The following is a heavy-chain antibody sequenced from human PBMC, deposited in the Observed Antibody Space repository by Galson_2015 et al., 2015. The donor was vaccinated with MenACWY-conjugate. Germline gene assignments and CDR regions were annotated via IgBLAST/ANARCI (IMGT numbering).Heavy chain of an antibody. Sequence: SGFTFSNSWMGWVRQAPGKGLEWVANIKHDGSGKFYVDSVKGRFIISRDNAKNSLYLQMDSLRAEDTAVYFCARAKEQWLSKTFDVWGQGTLVTVSS. J-gene: IGHJ3*01. CDR2: IKHDGSGK. CDR3: ARAKEQWLSKTFDV. CDR1: GFTFSNSW. D-gene: IGHD6-19*01. V-gene: IGHV3-7*01.